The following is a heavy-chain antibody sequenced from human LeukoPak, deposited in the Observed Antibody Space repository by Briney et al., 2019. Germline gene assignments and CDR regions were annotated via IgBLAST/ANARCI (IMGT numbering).Heavy chain of an antibody. D-gene: IGHD3-10*02. Sequence: GGSLRLSCAASGFTFSSDGMNWVRQAPGKGLEWVSYIGSSGSTIYYADSVKGRFTISRDNAKNSLYLQMNSLRAEDTAVYYCAELGITMIGGVWGKGTTVTISS. CDR2: IGSSGSTI. J-gene: IGHJ6*04. CDR3: AELGITMIGGV. CDR1: GFTFSSDG. V-gene: IGHV3-48*04.